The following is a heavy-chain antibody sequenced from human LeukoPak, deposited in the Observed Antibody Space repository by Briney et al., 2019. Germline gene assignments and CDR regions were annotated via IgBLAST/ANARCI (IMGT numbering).Heavy chain of an antibody. CDR3: ARDYDFDP. J-gene: IGHJ5*02. V-gene: IGHV3-11*06. CDR1: GFTFSEFY. CDR2: ISSSSGYI. D-gene: IGHD5-12*01. Sequence: GGSLRLSCSASGFTFSEFYIHWIRQAPGRGLEWVSSISSSSGYIYYADPVKGRFTISRDNAKNSLYLQMDSLRAEDTAVYYCARDYDFDPWGQGTLVTVSS.